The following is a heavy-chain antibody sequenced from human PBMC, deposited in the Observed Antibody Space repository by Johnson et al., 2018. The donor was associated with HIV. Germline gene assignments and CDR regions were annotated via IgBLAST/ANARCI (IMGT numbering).Heavy chain of an antibody. D-gene: IGHD3-22*01. V-gene: IGHV3-30*02. J-gene: IGHJ3*02. CDR2: IRYDGSNK. CDR1: GFTFSSFW. CDR3: AKDKSGRYYDSSGYSLDDAFDI. Sequence: QVQLVESGGGLVQPGGSLRLSCAASGFTFSSFWMTWVRQAPGKGLEWVACIRYDGSNKYDADSVKGRVTISRDNYKNTLYLKMNSLRAEDTAVYYCAKDKSGRYYDSSGYSLDDAFDIWGQGTMVTVSS.